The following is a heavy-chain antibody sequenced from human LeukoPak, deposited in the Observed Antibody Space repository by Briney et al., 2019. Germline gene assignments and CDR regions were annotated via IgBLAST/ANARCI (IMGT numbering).Heavy chain of an antibody. V-gene: IGHV1-2*02. CDR3: ASAPRSGYFDY. D-gene: IGHD3-10*01. J-gene: IGHJ4*02. Sequence: WMGWINPNIGATDYAQKFQGRVTMTRDTSISTAYMELSRLRSDDTAAYYCASAPRSGYFDYWGQGTLVTVSS. CDR2: INPNIGAT.